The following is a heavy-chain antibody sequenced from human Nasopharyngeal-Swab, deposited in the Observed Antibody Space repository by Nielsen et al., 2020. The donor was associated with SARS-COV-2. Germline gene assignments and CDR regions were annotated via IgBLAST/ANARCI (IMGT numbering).Heavy chain of an antibody. CDR2: IDPSDSYT. D-gene: IGHD3-10*01. V-gene: IGHV5-10-1*01. J-gene: IGHJ5*02. Sequence: VRQMPGKGLEWMGRIDPSDSYTNYSPSFQGHVTISADKSISTAYLQWSSLKASDTATYYCARRVYGSGEEFDPWGQGTLVTVSS. CDR3: ARRVYGSGEEFDP.